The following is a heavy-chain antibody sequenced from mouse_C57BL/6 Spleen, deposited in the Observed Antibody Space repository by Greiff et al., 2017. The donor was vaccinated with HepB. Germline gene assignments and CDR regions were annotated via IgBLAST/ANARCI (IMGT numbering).Heavy chain of an antibody. CDR3: ANHSATFDY. V-gene: IGHV1-59*01. CDR1: GYTFTSYW. CDR2: IYPSDSYT. Sequence: QVQLQQPGAELVRPGTSVKLSCKASGYTFTSYWMTWVKQRPGQGLEWIGGIYPSDSYTNYNQKFKGKATLTVDTSSSTAYMQLSSLTSEDSAVYYGANHSATFDYWGQGTTLTVSS. J-gene: IGHJ2*01. D-gene: IGHD6-1*01.